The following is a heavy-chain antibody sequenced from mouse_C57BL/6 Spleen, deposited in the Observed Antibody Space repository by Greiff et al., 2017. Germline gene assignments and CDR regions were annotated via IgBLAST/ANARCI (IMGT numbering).Heavy chain of an antibody. CDR2: IDPSDSYT. J-gene: IGHJ4*01. CDR3: ARRGYYSNLYAMDY. CDR1: GYTFTSYW. Sequence: QVQLQQPGAELVMPGASVKLSCKASGYTFTSYWMHWVKQRPGQGLEWIGEIDPSDSYTNYNQKFKGKSTLTVDKSSSTAYMQLSSLTSEDSEVYYCARRGYYSNLYAMDYWGQGTSVTVSS. D-gene: IGHD2-5*01. V-gene: IGHV1-69*01.